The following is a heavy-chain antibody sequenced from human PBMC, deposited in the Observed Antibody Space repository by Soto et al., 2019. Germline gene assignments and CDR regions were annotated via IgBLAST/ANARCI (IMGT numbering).Heavy chain of an antibody. Sequence: ASVKVSCKASGYTFTGYYMHWVRQAPGQGLEWMGWINPNSGGTNYAQKFQGWVTMTRDTSISTAYMELSRLRSDDTAVYYCARGRSFTYYSDYWGQGTLITSPQ. J-gene: IGHJ4*02. CDR1: GYTFTGYY. CDR2: INPNSGGT. V-gene: IGHV1-2*04. D-gene: IGHD3-16*01. CDR3: ARGRSFTYYSDY.